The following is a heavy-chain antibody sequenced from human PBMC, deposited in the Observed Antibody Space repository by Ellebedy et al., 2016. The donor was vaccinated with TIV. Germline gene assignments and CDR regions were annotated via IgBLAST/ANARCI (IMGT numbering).Heavy chain of an antibody. CDR1: GYTFTGYY. D-gene: IGHD5-12*01. CDR2: ISAYNGNT. J-gene: IGHJ4*02. V-gene: IGHV1-18*04. Sequence: ASVKVSXXASGYTFTGYYMHWVRQAPGQGLEWMGWISAYNGNTNYAQKLQGRVTMTTDTSTSTAYMELRSLRSDDTAVYYCARDLYSGYGPNFDYWGQGTLVTVSS. CDR3: ARDLYSGYGPNFDY.